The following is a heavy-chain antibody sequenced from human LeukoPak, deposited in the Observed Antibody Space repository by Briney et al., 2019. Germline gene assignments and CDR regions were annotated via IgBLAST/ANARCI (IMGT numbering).Heavy chain of an antibody. V-gene: IGHV3-23*01. CDR2: ISGSGDNT. D-gene: IGHD3-22*01. CDR3: AKGSYYDSSGSFYFDY. Sequence: GGSLRLSCAASGFTFSSYAMSWVRQAPGKGLEWVSGISGSGDNTYYADSVKGRFTISRDNSENKLYVQVNSLGTEDTAAYYFAKGSYYDSSGSFYFDYWGQGTLVTVSS. CDR1: GFTFSSYA. J-gene: IGHJ4*02.